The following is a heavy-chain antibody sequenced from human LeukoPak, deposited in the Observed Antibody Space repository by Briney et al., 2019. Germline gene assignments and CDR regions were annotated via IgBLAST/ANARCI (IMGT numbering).Heavy chain of an antibody. CDR3: AKLDSSGYKGHYFDY. CDR2: ISSSSSYI. Sequence: GGSLRLSCAASGFTFSSYSMNWVRQAPGKGLEWVSSISSSSSYIYYADSVKGLFTISRDNAKNSLYLQMNSLRAEDTALYYCAKLDSSGYKGHYFDYWGQGTLVTVSS. D-gene: IGHD3-22*01. J-gene: IGHJ4*02. CDR1: GFTFSSYS. V-gene: IGHV3-21*04.